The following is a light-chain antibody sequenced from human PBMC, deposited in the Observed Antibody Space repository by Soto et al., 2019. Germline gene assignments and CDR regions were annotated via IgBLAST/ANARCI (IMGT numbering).Light chain of an antibody. CDR2: GAS. CDR1: QSVGSA. J-gene: IGKJ4*01. CDR3: QQYRNWPTLP. V-gene: IGKV3-15*01. Sequence: EIVMTQSPATLSVSPGETATLSCRASQSVGSAVAWYQHIRGQASRLLIIGASIRATGVPVRFSGGGSGTEITLTISSLQSEDFAVYSCQQYRNWPTLPFGGRTTVEIK.